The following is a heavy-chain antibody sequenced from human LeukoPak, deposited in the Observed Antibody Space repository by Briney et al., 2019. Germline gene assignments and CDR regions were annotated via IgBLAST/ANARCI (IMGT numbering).Heavy chain of an antibody. V-gene: IGHV3-23*01. CDR3: AKATYYYDSSGYYWEYYFDY. CDR2: VSDSGGST. J-gene: IGHJ4*02. Sequence: GGSLRLSCAASGFIFRNHIMHWVRQAPGKGLEWVSAVSDSGGSTYYADSVKGRFTISRDNSKNTLYLQMNSLRAEDTAVYYCAKATYYYDSSGYYWEYYFDYWGQGTLVTVSS. D-gene: IGHD3-22*01. CDR1: GFIFRNHI.